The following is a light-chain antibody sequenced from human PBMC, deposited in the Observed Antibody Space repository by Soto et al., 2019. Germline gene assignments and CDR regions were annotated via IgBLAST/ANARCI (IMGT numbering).Light chain of an antibody. CDR1: QSVSST. CDR2: DAS. V-gene: IGKV3-11*01. J-gene: IGKJ2*01. Sequence: EIVLTQSPATLSSSPGETVTLSCRASQSVSSTLAWYQQKLGQAPRLLISDASNRATGIPARFSASVSGTDFTLTISNLEPEDFAVYYCQLRRNWPPMYTFGQGTKLEIK. CDR3: QLRRNWPPMYT.